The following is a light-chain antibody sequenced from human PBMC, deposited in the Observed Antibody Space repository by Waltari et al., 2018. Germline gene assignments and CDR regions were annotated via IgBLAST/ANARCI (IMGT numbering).Light chain of an antibody. CDR1: QSVDSY. CDR2: DAS. J-gene: IGKJ2*01. Sequence: EIVLTQSPATLSLSPGERATPSCRASQSVDSYLAWSQQKPGQAPRLLIYDASDRATGIPARFSGSGSGTDFTLTISSLEPEDFALYYCQERSNWPPTFGQGTKLEIK. V-gene: IGKV3-11*01. CDR3: QERSNWPPT.